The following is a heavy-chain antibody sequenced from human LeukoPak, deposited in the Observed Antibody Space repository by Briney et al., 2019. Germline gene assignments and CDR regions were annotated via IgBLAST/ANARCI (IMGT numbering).Heavy chain of an antibody. V-gene: IGHV4-4*07. CDR2: IYSSGST. Sequence: SETLSLTCTVSGGSMNNYYWNWIRQPAGKGLEWIGHIYSSGSTSYSPSLKSRVTMSIDTSKNQFFLKLSSVTAADTAVYYCAWRIDYWGQGTLVTVSS. J-gene: IGHJ4*02. D-gene: IGHD2/OR15-2a*01. CDR3: AWRIDY. CDR1: GGSMNNYY.